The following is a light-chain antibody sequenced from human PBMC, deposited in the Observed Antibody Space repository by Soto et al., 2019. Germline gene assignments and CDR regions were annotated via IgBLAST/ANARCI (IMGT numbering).Light chain of an antibody. V-gene: IGKV4-1*01. Sequence: DIVMTQSPDSLAVSLGERATINCKSSQNVLYSSNKNYLAWFQQKSGQPPTLLIYWASARESGVPDRFSGSESGIDFTLTISSLQAEDVAVYYCQQFYSTPWTFGQGTKVEIK. J-gene: IGKJ1*01. CDR3: QQFYSTPWT. CDR1: QNVLYSSNKNY. CDR2: WAS.